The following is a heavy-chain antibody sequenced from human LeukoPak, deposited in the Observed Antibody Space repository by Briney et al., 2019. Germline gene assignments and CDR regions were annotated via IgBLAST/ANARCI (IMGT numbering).Heavy chain of an antibody. CDR2: ISSSGSTI. CDR1: GFIFNSCE. Sequence: GGTLRIPRAADGFIFNSCEMKWARQAQGKGLEWVSYISSSGSTIYYADSVKGRFTISRDNAKNSLYLQMNSLRAEDTAVYYCARVNLDTAGLDYRGQGTLFTVSS. J-gene: IGHJ4*02. V-gene: IGHV3-48*03. CDR3: ARVNLDTAGLDY. D-gene: IGHD5-18*01.